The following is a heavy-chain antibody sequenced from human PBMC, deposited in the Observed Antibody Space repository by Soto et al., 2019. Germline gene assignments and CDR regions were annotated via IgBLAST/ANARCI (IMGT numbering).Heavy chain of an antibody. D-gene: IGHD1-26*01. J-gene: IGHJ4*02. CDR2: ITGGGSST. CDR1: GFTFSSYA. V-gene: IGHV3-23*01. Sequence: PGGSLRLSCAASGFTFSSYAMSWVCQAPGKGLEWVAVITGGGSSTYYADSVKGRFTISRDNSKNTLYLQMNSLRAEDTAVYYCVKDNVVSGGLFDYWGQGTLVTVSS. CDR3: VKDNVVSGGLFDY.